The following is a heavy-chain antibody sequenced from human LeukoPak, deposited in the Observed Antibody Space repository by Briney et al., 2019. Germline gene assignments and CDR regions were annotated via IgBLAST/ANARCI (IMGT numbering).Heavy chain of an antibody. CDR3: ATVGYDYWSGYGSQNWFDP. Sequence: ASVKVSCTASGYTFTSHAMNWVRQAQGQGLEWTGWINTNTGDPTYAHGSTGRFVFSLDTSVSTTCLQINSLKAEDPAGYYCATVGYDYWSGYGSQNWFDPWGQGTLVIVSS. V-gene: IGHV7-4-1*02. CDR1: GYTFTSHA. CDR2: INTNTGDP. J-gene: IGHJ5*02. D-gene: IGHD3-3*01.